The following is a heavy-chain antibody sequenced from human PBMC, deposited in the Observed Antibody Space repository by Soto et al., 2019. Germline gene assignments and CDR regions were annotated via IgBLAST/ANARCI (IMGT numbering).Heavy chain of an antibody. CDR3: GRLVGNSWIDY. V-gene: IGHV6-1*01. CDR1: GDSVSSNRAT. J-gene: IGHJ4*02. Sequence: QVQLQQSGPGLVKPSQTLSLTCAISGDSVSSNRATWNWFRQSPSRGLEWLGRTYYRSKWYHDYAVSLNCRGTINPDTSQNQFSLHLISVTPEDTAVYYCGRLVGNSWIDYWGQGTLVTVSS. D-gene: IGHD6-13*01. CDR2: TYYRSKWYH.